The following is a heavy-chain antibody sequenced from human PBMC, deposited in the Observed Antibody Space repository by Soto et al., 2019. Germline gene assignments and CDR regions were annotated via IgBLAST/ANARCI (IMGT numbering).Heavy chain of an antibody. J-gene: IGHJ4*02. D-gene: IGHD6-19*01. Sequence: SETLSLTCTVSGGSISSSSYYWGWIRQPPGKGLEWIGSIYYSGSTYYNPSLKSRVTISVDTSKNQFSLKLSSVTAADTAVYYCAAVLRDRLRIAVAGPDYWGQGTLVTVSS. CDR2: IYYSGST. V-gene: IGHV4-39*01. CDR1: GGSISSSSYY. CDR3: AAVLRDRLRIAVAGPDY.